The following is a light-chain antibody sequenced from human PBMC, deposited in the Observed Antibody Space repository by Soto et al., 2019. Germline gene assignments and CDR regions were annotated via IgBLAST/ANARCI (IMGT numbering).Light chain of an antibody. CDR3: QSYDSSLSV. Sequence: VLTQPPSVSGAPGQRVTISCTGSSSNIGAGYDVHWYQQLPGTAPKLLIYGNSNRPSGVPDRFSGSKSGTSASLAITGLQAEDEADYYCQSYDSSLSVFGGGTKLTVL. V-gene: IGLV1-40*01. CDR1: SSNIGAGYD. J-gene: IGLJ2*01. CDR2: GNS.